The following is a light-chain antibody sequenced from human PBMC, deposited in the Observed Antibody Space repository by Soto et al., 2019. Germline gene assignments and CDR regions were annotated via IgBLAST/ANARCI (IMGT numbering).Light chain of an antibody. J-gene: IGLJ1*01. V-gene: IGLV2-14*03. CDR1: SSDVGSYNY. CDR2: DLT. CDR3: SSYAPHSTIYV. Sequence: QSALTQPASVSGSPGQSITISCTGTSSDVGSYNYVSWYQQYPAKAPKSITYDLTNRPSGVSYRFSGSTSGNTASLTISGLQAEDEAGYYCSSYAPHSTIYVFATGTALTVL.